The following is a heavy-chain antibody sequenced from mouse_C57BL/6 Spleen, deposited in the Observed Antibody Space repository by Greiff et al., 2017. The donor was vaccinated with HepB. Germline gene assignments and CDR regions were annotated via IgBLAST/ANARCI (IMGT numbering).Heavy chain of an antibody. D-gene: IGHD4-1*01. Sequence: QVQLQQPGAELVMPGASVKLSCKASGYTFTSYWMHWVKQRPGQGLEWIGEIDPSDSYTNYNQKFKGKSTLTVDKSSSTAYMQLSSLTSEDSAVYYCARKGGLGRYFDYWGQGTTLTGSS. CDR1: GYTFTSYW. V-gene: IGHV1-69*01. CDR3: ARKGGLGRYFDY. CDR2: IDPSDSYT. J-gene: IGHJ2*01.